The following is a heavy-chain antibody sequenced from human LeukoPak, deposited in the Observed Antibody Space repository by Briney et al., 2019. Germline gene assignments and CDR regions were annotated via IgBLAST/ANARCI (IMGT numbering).Heavy chain of an antibody. CDR3: ARDPRYCSSTSCQPGC. J-gene: IGHJ4*02. V-gene: IGHV3-48*01. D-gene: IGHD2-2*01. Sequence: GGSLRLSCAASGFTFSSYSMNWVRQAPGKGLEWVSYISSSSSTIYYADSVKGRFTISRDNAKNSLYLQMNSLRAEDTAVYYCARDPRYCSSTSCQPGCWGQGTLVTVSS. CDR2: ISSSSSTI. CDR1: GFTFSSYS.